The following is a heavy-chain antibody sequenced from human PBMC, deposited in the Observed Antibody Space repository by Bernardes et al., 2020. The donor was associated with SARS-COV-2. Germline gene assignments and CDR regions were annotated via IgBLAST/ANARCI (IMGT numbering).Heavy chain of an antibody. CDR1: GDSASSNSVA. D-gene: IGHD1-1*01. CDR2: TYYRSKWRN. V-gene: IGHV6-1*01. J-gene: IGHJ4*02. CDR3: ARGTDGYIDC. Sequence: QTLSLTCAIPGDSASSNSVAWNWIRQSPSRGLEWLGRTYYRSKWRNDYAVSVRSRITINPDTSKNQFSLQLNSVTPEDTAVYYCARGTDGYIDCWGQGTLVTVSS.